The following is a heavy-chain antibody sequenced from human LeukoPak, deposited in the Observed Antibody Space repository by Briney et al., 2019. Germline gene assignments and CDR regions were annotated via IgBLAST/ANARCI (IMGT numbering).Heavy chain of an antibody. CDR1: GFNFGIYG. CDR3: AAPPRGSWSYYYYYYMDV. J-gene: IGHJ6*03. V-gene: IGHV3-30*02. CDR2: MWDDGTNE. D-gene: IGHD2-8*02. Sequence: GGSLRLSCTASGFNFGIYGMHWVRQAPGKGLEWVAVMWDDGTNEYYVESVKGRFTISRDNGKRTLYLQMNSLRAEDTAVYYCAAPPRGSWSYYYYYYMDVWGKGTTVTVSS.